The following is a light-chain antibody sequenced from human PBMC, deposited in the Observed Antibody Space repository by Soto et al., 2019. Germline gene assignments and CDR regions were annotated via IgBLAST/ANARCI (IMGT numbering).Light chain of an antibody. V-gene: IGLV2-8*01. CDR2: EVS. J-gene: IGLJ1*01. CDR3: CSHAGSSTYL. CDR1: SSDVGGYNY. Sequence: QSALTQPPSASGSPGQSVTISCTGTSSDVGGYNYVSWYQQHPGKAPKLMIYEVSKRPSGVPDRFSGSKSGNTASLIISGLQTDDEADYYCCSHAGSSTYLFGTGTKVTVL.